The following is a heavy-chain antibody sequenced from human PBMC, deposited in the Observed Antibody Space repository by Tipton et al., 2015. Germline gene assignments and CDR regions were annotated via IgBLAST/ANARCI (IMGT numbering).Heavy chain of an antibody. D-gene: IGHD3/OR15-3a*01. CDR1: GGSVISGNYY. Sequence: TLSLTCTVSGGSVISGNYYWSWIRQPPGKGLEWLGYISYTDNAHYNPSLESRLTISLDTSKTQFSLKLNSVTAADTAVYYCARGDWIIWGQGTLVTVSS. CDR3: ARGDWII. CDR2: ISYTDNA. V-gene: IGHV4-61*01. J-gene: IGHJ4*02.